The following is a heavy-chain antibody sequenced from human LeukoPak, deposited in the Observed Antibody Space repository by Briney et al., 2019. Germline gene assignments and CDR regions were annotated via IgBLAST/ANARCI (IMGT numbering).Heavy chain of an antibody. CDR2: TYYRSKWYN. V-gene: IGHV6-1*01. D-gene: IGHD6-6*01. CDR1: GDSVSSNSVA. Sequence: SQTLSLTCAISGDSVSSNSVAWHWLRQSPSRGLEWLGRTYYRSKWYNEYAVSVKSRITINPDASKNQFSLQLNSVTPEDTAVYYCARSHSTSSLGYWGQGTLVTVSS. CDR3: ARSHSTSSLGY. J-gene: IGHJ4*02.